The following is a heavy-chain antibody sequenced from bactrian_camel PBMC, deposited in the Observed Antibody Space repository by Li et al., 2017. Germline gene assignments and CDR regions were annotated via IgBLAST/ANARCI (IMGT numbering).Heavy chain of an antibody. D-gene: IGHD8*01. J-gene: IGHJ4*01. CDR1: DFTYGRYC. V-gene: IGHV3S1*01. Sequence: HVQLVESGGASVQSGGSLRLSCAVSDFTYGRYCMAWFRQPPGNEREEVALIYPGDGVTFYDDSVKGRFAISRDNAKNTVYLQLNNLKTEDAAVYHCQTDRVTSGCRGQGTQVTVS. CDR3: QTDRVTSGC. CDR2: IYPGDGVT.